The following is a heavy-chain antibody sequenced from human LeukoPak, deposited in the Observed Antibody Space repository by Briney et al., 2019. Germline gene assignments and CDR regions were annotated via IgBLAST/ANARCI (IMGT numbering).Heavy chain of an antibody. CDR1: GFTFSSYS. CDR2: ISSSSSYI. V-gene: IGHV3-21*01. Sequence: PGGSLRLSCAVSGFTFSSYSMNWVRQAPGQGLEWVSSISSSSSYIYYADSVKGRFTISRDNAKNSLYLQMNSLRAEDTAVYYCARGGATYYDFWSGYGYFDYWGQGTLVTVSS. D-gene: IGHD3-3*01. CDR3: ARGGATYYDFWSGYGYFDY. J-gene: IGHJ4*02.